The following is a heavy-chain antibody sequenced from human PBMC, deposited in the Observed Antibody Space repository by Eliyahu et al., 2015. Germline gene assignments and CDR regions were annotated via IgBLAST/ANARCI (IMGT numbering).Heavy chain of an antibody. CDR2: IYYSGST. CDR1: GGSVSSDSHY. D-gene: IGHD2-15*01. V-gene: IGHV4-61*01. Sequence: QVQLQESGPGLVKSSETLSLTCTVSGGSVSSDSHYWNWIRQPPGKALEWIGYIYYSGSTNYNPSLKSRVTISVDTSKNQFSLKVNSVTAADTALYYCARGDCSGGSCYRFDLWGQGTLVTVSS. J-gene: IGHJ3*01. CDR3: ARGDCSGGSCYRFDL.